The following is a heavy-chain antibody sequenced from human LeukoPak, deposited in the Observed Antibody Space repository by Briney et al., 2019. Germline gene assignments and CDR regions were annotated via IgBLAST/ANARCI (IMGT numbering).Heavy chain of an antibody. D-gene: IGHD3-9*01. CDR3: ARVAGDILSGYYPDY. J-gene: IGHJ4*02. V-gene: IGHV3-21*01. Sequence: GGSLRLSCAPSVFTFSSYSMNWVRQAPGKGLEWVSSISSSSSYIYYADSVKGRFTISRDNAKNSLYLQMNSLRAEDTAVYYCARVAGDILSGYYPDYWGQGTLITVSS. CDR1: VFTFSSYS. CDR2: ISSSSSYI.